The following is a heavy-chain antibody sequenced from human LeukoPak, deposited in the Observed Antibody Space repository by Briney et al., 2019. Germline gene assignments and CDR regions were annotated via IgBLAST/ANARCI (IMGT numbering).Heavy chain of an antibody. CDR1: GFTFSSYS. V-gene: IGHV3-48*01. D-gene: IGHD3-3*01. CDR2: ISSSSSTI. CDR3: ARTGVALGDTFDI. Sequence: GALRLSCAASGFTFSSYSMNWVRQAPGKGLEWVSYISSSSSTIYYADSVKGRFTISRDNAKNSLYLQMNSLRAEDTAVYYCARTGVALGDTFDIWGQGTMVTVSS. J-gene: IGHJ3*02.